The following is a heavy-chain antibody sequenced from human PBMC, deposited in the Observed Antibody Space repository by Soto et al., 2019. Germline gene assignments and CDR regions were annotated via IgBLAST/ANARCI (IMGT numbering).Heavy chain of an antibody. CDR2: TYYRSKWYN. J-gene: IGHJ4*02. D-gene: IGHD6-6*01. V-gene: IGHV6-1*01. CDR3: ARGPRIAARREGFDY. CDR1: GDSVSSNSAA. Sequence: SQTLSLTCALSGDSVSSNSAAWNWIRQSPSRGLEWLGRTYYRSKWYNDYAVSVKSRITINPDTSKNQFSLQLNSVTPEDTAVYYCARGPRIAARREGFDYWGQGTLVTVSS.